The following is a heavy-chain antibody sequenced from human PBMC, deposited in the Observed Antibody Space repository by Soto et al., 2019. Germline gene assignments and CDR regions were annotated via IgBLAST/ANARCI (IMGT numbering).Heavy chain of an antibody. J-gene: IGHJ4*02. Sequence: QVQLQESGPRLVKPSETLSLTCTVSGGSINSYYWSWIRQPPGKGLEWIGCVYHSGTTNYNPSLNSRGTISTDTSNHQFALTVTSVTAADTAVYYCARLNPTMLSAIDLDYWGQGTLVTVSS. D-gene: IGHD2-8*01. CDR3: ARLNPTMLSAIDLDY. V-gene: IGHV4-59*01. CDR1: GGSINSYY. CDR2: VYHSGTT.